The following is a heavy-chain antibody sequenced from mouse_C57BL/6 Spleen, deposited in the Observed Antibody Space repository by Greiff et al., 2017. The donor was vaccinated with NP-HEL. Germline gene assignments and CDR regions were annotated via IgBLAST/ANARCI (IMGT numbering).Heavy chain of an antibody. CDR3: ARGSNYGFAY. D-gene: IGHD2-5*01. CDR2: IDPSDSYT. CDR1: GYTFTSYW. J-gene: IGHJ3*01. Sequence: VQLQQPGAELVMPGASVKLSCKASGYTFTSYWMHWVKQRPGQGLEWIGEIDPSDSYTNYNQKFKGKSTLTVDKSSSTAYMQLSSLTSEDSAVYYCARGSNYGFAYWGQGTLVTVSA. V-gene: IGHV1-69*01.